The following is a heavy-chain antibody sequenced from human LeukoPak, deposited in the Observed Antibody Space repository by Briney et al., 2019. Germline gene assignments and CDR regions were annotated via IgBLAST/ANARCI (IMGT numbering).Heavy chain of an antibody. Sequence: PGRSLRLSCAASGFTFRSYVMHWVRQAPGKGLEWVALISYDGSNKDYTDSVKGRFTISRDNSKNTLHLQLNSLRAEDTAVYYCVWDYGDYVMDVWGLGTTVIVTS. D-gene: IGHD4-17*01. CDR1: GFTFRSYV. J-gene: IGHJ6*02. CDR3: VWDYGDYVMDV. V-gene: IGHV3-30*03. CDR2: ISYDGSNK.